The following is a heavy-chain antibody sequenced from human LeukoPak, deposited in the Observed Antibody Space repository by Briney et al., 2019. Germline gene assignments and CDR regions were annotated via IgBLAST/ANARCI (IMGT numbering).Heavy chain of an antibody. V-gene: IGHV5-51*01. Sequence: GESLKISCKGSGYSFTNHWIAWVRQMPGKGLEWMGIIYPGDSDTRYSPSFQGQVTISADKSISTAYLRWSSLKASDTAMYYCASNSGYSSGWYAHDAFDIWGQGTMVTVSS. CDR1: GYSFTNHW. J-gene: IGHJ3*02. CDR2: IYPGDSDT. CDR3: ASNSGYSSGWYAHDAFDI. D-gene: IGHD6-19*01.